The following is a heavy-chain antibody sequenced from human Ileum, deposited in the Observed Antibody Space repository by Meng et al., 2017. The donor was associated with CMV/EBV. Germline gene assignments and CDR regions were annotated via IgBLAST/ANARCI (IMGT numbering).Heavy chain of an antibody. CDR2: ISGNSVFI. J-gene: IGHJ3*02. V-gene: IGHV3-21*03. Sequence: GESLKISCAASGFTFNLYKMNWVRQAPGKGLEWVSSISGNSVFISYADSLKGRFTVSRDDAKNSLYLQMNSLKTEDTAMYYCATGDFGSFEIWGQGTMVTVSS. CDR1: GFTFNLYK. D-gene: IGHD3-16*01. CDR3: ATGDFGSFEI.